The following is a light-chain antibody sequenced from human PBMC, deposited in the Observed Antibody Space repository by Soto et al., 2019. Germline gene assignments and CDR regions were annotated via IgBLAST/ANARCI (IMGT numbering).Light chain of an antibody. CDR1: PSVSSY. V-gene: IGKV3-11*01. CDR3: QQRSHWPLT. CDR2: VAS. Sequence: EIVLTQSPATLSLSPGERSTLSSRASPSVSSYLDCYQEKPGQAPSLLIYVASNRATGIPARFSGSVSGTDFTLTISSLEPEDFAVYYCQQRSHWPLTFGQGTKVEIK. J-gene: IGKJ1*01.